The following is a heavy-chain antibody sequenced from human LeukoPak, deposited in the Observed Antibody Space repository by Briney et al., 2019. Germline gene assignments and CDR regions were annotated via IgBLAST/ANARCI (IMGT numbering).Heavy chain of an antibody. V-gene: IGHV3-74*01. J-gene: IGHJ6*03. CDR3: AKAGVPAASPYYYMDV. CDR1: GFTFSSYW. CDR2: INSDGSST. Sequence: PGGSLRLSCAASGFTFSSYWMHWVRQAPGKGLVWVSRINSDGSSTSYADSVKGRFTISRDNSKNTLYLQMNSLRAEDTAVYYCAKAGVPAASPYYYMDVWGKGTTVTVSS. D-gene: IGHD2-2*01.